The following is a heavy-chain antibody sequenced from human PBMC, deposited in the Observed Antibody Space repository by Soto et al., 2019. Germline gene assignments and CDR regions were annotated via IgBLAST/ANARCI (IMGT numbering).Heavy chain of an antibody. D-gene: IGHD3-16*01. CDR2: VYYSGAT. Sequence: SETLSLTCTVSGDSMATGGHYYNWIRQVPGKGLEWIGYVYYSGATHYTPSLRARATISRDTSKNQFSLRLISVTAADTALYYCARDKDLQPTVWGFWGQGSQVTVSS. J-gene: IGHJ4*02. CDR1: GDSMATGGHY. CDR3: ARDKDLQPTVWGF. V-gene: IGHV4-31*03.